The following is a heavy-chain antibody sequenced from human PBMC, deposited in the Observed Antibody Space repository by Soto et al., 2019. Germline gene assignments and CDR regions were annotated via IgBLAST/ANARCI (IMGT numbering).Heavy chain of an antibody. CDR3: TVPAAIENWFDP. D-gene: IGHD2-2*02. CDR2: ISGSGGST. V-gene: IGHV3-23*01. J-gene: IGHJ5*02. Sequence: PGGSLRLSCAASGFTFSSYAMSWVRQAPGKGLEWVSAISGSGGSTYYADSVKGRFTISRDNSKNTLYLQMNSLRAEDTAVYYCTVPAAIENWFDPWGQGTLVTVSS. CDR1: GFTFSSYA.